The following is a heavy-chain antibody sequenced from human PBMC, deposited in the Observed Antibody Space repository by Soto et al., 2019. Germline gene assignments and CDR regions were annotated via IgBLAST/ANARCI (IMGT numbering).Heavy chain of an antibody. D-gene: IGHD6-19*01. Sequence: QVQLVQSGAEEKKPGASVKVSCKASGYTFTGYAMHWVRQAPGQRLEWMGWINAGNGNTKYSQKLQGRVTITRDTSASSACMDLSSLRSEDTAVYYCARAVAVPADFDDWGQGTLCTVSS. J-gene: IGHJ4*02. CDR1: GYTFTGYA. CDR2: INAGNGNT. V-gene: IGHV1-3*05. CDR3: ARAVAVPADFDD.